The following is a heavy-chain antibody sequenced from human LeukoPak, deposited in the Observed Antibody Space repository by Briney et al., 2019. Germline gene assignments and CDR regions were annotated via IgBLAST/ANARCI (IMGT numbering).Heavy chain of an antibody. D-gene: IGHD6-19*01. CDR3: AKDSPGAVAGTVYGMDV. Sequence: PGGSLRLSCAASGFTFSSYGMHWVRQAPGKGLEWVAFIRYDGSNKYYADSVKGRFTISRDNSKNTLYLQMNSLRAEDTAVYYCAKDSPGAVAGTVYGMDVWGQGTTVTVSS. V-gene: IGHV3-30*02. CDR1: GFTFSSYG. CDR2: IRYDGSNK. J-gene: IGHJ6*02.